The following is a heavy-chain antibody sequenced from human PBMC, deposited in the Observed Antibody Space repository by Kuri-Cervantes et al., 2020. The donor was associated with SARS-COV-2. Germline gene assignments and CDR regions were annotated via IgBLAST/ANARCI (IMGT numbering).Heavy chain of an antibody. J-gene: IGHJ3*02. CDR1: GFTFSSYG. Sequence: GSLRLSCAASGFTFSSYGMHWVRQAPGKGLEWIGSIYYSGSTYYNPSLKSRVTISVDTSKNQFSLKLSSVTAADTAVYYCARSIVVVPDPDGVAEYQGGGLAFDIWGQGTMVTVSS. V-gene: IGHV4-39*01. D-gene: IGHD2-2*01. CDR3: ARSIVVVPDPDGVAEYQGGGLAFDI. CDR2: IYYSGST.